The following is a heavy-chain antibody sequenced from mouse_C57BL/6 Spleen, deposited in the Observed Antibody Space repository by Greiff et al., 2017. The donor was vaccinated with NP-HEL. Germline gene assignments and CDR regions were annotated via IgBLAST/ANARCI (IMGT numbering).Heavy chain of an antibody. V-gene: IGHV1-64*01. CDR2: IHPNSGST. Sequence: QVQLQQSGAELVKPGASVKLSCKASGYTFTSYWMHWVKQRPGQGLEWIGMIHPNSGSTNYNEKFKSKATLTVDKSSSTAYMQLSSLTSEDSAVYYCARRDITTVVATDYYAMDYWGQGTSVTVSS. CDR1: GYTFTSYW. CDR3: ARRDITTVVATDYYAMDY. D-gene: IGHD1-1*01. J-gene: IGHJ4*01.